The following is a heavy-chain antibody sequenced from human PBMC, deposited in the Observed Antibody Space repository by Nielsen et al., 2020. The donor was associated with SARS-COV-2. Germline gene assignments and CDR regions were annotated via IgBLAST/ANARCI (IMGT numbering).Heavy chain of an antibody. D-gene: IGHD4-23*01. CDR1: GDSVSSSIIA. Sequence: SQTLSLTCAISGDSVSSSIIAWNWIRQSPSRGLEWLGRTYYRSKWHNDFAPSVQSRLNINPDTSKNQFSLQLNSMTPDDTALYYCASGPRGGGFESWGQGTLVTVSS. CDR3: ASGPRGGGFES. V-gene: IGHV6-1*01. CDR2: TYYRSKWHN. J-gene: IGHJ4*02.